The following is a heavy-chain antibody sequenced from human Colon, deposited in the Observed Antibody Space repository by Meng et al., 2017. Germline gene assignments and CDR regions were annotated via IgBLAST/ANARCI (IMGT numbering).Heavy chain of an antibody. CDR1: GASVRSPDHQ. D-gene: IGHD3-16*01. CDR2: ARIDYANT. Sequence: GQLQASGPGLVTPSVSLSLICAVSGASVRSPDHQWGWVRQPPGKGLEWIGYARIDYANTNYNPSLKSRVNVSLDTSKNQFSLNVRSVTAADTAVYYCARDYWGSLDFWGQGILVTVSS. CDR3: ARDYWGSLDF. J-gene: IGHJ4*02. V-gene: IGHV4-61*08.